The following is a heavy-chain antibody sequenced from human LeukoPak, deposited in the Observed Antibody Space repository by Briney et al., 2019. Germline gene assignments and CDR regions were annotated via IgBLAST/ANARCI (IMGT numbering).Heavy chain of an antibody. J-gene: IGHJ4*02. CDR1: GFTVSSNF. D-gene: IGHD5-18*01. Sequence: GGSLRLSCAASGFTVSSNFMNWVRQAPGRGLEWVSVIYSGGSTSYADSVKGRFTISRDNSKNTLFLQMNSLRIDDTAVYYCAREGYSSGSRSGIDYWGQGTLVTVSS. CDR2: IYSGGST. CDR3: AREGYSSGSRSGIDY. V-gene: IGHV3-66*02.